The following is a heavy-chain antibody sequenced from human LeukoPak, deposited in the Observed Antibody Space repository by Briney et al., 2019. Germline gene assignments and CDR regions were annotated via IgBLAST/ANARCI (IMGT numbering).Heavy chain of an antibody. CDR3: ARHHHYYYMDV. Sequence: YSFTXXXXXXGXXXPGKXXXXXGIIYPGHSDTRYRPSFQRHLTISAAKSISPAYLQCSSLKASDTAMYYCARHHHYYYMDVWGKGTTVTVSS. J-gene: IGHJ6*03. CDR2: IYPGHSDT. CDR1: YSFTXXX. V-gene: IGHV5-51*01.